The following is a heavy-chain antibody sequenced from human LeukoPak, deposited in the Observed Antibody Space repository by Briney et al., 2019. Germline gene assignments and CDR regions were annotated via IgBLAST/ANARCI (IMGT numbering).Heavy chain of an antibody. Sequence: PGGSLRLSCGASGFAFSSYWMTWLRQAPGKGLEFVANIEPAGSATYYADSVKGRFTISRDNTKNLLYLQMNSLTAEDSAVYHCGRFGYVSAVDTWGQEALVTVSS. J-gene: IGHJ5*02. D-gene: IGHD2-15*01. V-gene: IGHV3-7*01. CDR1: GFAFSSYW. CDR2: IEPAGSAT. CDR3: GRFGYVSAVDT.